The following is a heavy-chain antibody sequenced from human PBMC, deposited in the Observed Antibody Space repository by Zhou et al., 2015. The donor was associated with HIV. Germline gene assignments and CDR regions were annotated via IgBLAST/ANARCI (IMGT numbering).Heavy chain of an antibody. CDR2: IIPIFGTA. V-gene: IGHV1-69*01. J-gene: IGHJ1*01. CDR3: ATRANPMRGNYYDSSGYQWGAEYFQH. CDR1: GGTFSSYA. Sequence: QVQLVQSGAEVKKPGSSVKVSCKASGGTFSSYAISWVRQAPGQGLEWMGGIIPIFGTANYAQKFQGRVTITADESTSTAYMELSSLRSEDTAVYYCATRANPMRGNYYDSSGYQWGAEYFQHWGQGTLVTVSS. D-gene: IGHD3-22*01.